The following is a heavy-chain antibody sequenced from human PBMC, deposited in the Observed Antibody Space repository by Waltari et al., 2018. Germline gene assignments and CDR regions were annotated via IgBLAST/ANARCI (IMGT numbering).Heavy chain of an antibody. D-gene: IGHD5-12*01. CDR1: GYTFTRSY. CDR3: ARGRREGVVATIMDY. V-gene: IGHV1-2*02. Sequence: QVQLVQSGAAVKKPGAAVKVSCKASGYTFTRSYLHWVRKAPGQGLEWMGWINPNSGGTNYAQKFQGRVTMTRDTSISTAYMELSRLRSDDTAVYYCARGRREGVVATIMDYWGQGTLVTVSS. J-gene: IGHJ4*02. CDR2: INPNSGGT.